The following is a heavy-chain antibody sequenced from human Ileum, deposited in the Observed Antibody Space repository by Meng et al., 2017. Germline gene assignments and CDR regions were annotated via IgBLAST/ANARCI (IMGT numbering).Heavy chain of an antibody. CDR1: GFTFSSYD. CDR2: ISTSGSTI. J-gene: IGHJ4*02. V-gene: IGHV3-48*03. CDR3: ARAPPDY. Sequence: GESLKISCAGSGFTFSSYDMNWVRQAPGKGLEWVSWISTSGSTIYYADSVKGRFTITRDNAKNSLYLQMNSLRGEDTAVYYCARAPPDYWGQGTLVTGSS.